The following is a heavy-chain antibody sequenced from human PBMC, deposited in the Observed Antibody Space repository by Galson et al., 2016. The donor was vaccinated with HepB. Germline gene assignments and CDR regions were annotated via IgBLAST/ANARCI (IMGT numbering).Heavy chain of an antibody. D-gene: IGHD2-2*01. CDR3: ATSPSRGY. CDR2: IYSGGNT. Sequence: SLRLSCAASGFTVSNNYMSWVRQAPGKGLEWVSVIYSGGNTFYADSVKGRFTISRDTSKNTLYLQMNSLGAEDTAVYYCATSPSRGYWGQGTLVTASS. CDR1: GFTVSNNY. J-gene: IGHJ4*02. V-gene: IGHV3-66*01.